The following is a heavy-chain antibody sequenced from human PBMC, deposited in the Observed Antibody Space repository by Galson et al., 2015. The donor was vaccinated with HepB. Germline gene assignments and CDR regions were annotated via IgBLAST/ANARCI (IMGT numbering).Heavy chain of an antibody. D-gene: IGHD3-10*01. J-gene: IGHJ3*02. CDR3: ARDTGTMVRGVIIRDAFDI. Sequence: TLSLTCTVSGGSISSGGYYWSWIRQHPGKGLEWIGYIYYSGSTYYNPSLKSRVTISVDTSKNQFSLKLSSVTAADTAVYYCARDTGTMVRGVIIRDAFDIWGQGTMVTVSS. CDR1: GGSISSGGYY. CDR2: IYYSGST. V-gene: IGHV4-31*03.